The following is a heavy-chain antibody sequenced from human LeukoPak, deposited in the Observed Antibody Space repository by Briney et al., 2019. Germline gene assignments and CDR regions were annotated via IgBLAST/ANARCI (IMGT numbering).Heavy chain of an antibody. V-gene: IGHV3-30*03. CDR3: VRDRYDILTGYNDAFDI. CDR1: GFTFSSYG. J-gene: IGHJ3*02. D-gene: IGHD3-9*01. Sequence: GGSLRLSCAASGFTFSSYGMHWVRQAPGKGLEWVAVISYDGSNKYYADSVKGRFTISRDNAKNSLYLQMNSLRAEDTAVYYCVRDRYDILTGYNDAFDIWGQGTMVTVSS. CDR2: ISYDGSNK.